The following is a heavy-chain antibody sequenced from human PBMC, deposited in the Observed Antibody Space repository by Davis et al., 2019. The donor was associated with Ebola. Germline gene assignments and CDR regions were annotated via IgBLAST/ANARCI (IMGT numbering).Heavy chain of an antibody. V-gene: IGHV3-21*01. CDR1: GFTFSSYA. D-gene: IGHD1-26*01. J-gene: IGHJ4*02. Sequence: GESLKISCAASGFTFSSYAMSWVRQAPGKGLEWVSSISSSSSYIYYADSVKGRFTISRDNAKNSLYLQMNSLRAEDTAVYYCARDLAILVGATTFDYWGQGTLVTVSS. CDR3: ARDLAILVGATTFDY. CDR2: ISSSSSYI.